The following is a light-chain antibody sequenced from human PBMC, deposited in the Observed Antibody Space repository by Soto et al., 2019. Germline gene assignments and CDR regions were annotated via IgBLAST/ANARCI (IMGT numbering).Light chain of an antibody. V-gene: IGKV3-20*01. J-gene: IGKJ5*01. CDR2: AAS. CDR3: QQYGSSPPSST. Sequence: EIVVTQSPATLSVSPGERATLSCRASQSVSSNLVWYQQRPGQAPRLLIYAASTRATGIPARFSGSGSGTDFTLTISRLEPEDFAVYYCQQYGSSPPSSTFGQGTRLEIK. CDR1: QSVSSN.